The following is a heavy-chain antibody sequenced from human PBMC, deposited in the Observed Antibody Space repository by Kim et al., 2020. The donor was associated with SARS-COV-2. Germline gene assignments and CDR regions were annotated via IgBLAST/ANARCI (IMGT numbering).Heavy chain of an antibody. Sequence: GGSLRLSCAASGFTFSSYGMHWVRQAPGKGLEWVAVISYDGSNKYYADSVKGRFTISRDNSKNTLYLQMNSPRAEDTAVYYCAKDSSTYDSSPTRYWGQGTLLTVSS. CDR3: AKDSSTYDSSPTRY. CDR2: ISYDGSNK. CDR1: GFTFSSYG. D-gene: IGHD3-22*01. V-gene: IGHV3-30*18. J-gene: IGHJ4*02.